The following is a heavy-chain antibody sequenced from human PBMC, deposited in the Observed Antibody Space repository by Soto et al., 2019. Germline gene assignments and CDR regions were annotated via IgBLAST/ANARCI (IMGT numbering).Heavy chain of an antibody. J-gene: IGHJ4*02. Sequence: SVKVSCKASGGTFSSYAISWVRQAPGQGLEWMGGIIPIFGTANYAQKFQGRVTITADESTSTAYMELSSLRSEDTAVYYCAAVPVLRFLKWLPAYFDYWGQGTLVTVSS. CDR1: GGTFSSYA. CDR2: IIPIFGTA. D-gene: IGHD3-3*01. V-gene: IGHV1-69*13. CDR3: AAVPVLRFLKWLPAYFDY.